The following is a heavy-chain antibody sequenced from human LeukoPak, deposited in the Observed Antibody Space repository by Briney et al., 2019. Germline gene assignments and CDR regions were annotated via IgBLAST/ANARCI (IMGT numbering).Heavy chain of an antibody. CDR2: IYYSGST. J-gene: IGHJ4*02. CDR3: ARAHLYDFWSGYYLCYFDY. D-gene: IGHD3-3*01. CDR1: GGSISSYY. Sequence: PSETLSLTCTVSGGSISSYYWSWIRQPPGKGLEWIGYIYYSGSTNYNPSLKSRVTISVDTSKNQFSLKLSSVTAADTAVYYCARAHLYDFWSGYYLCYFDYWGQGTLVTVSS. V-gene: IGHV4-59*01.